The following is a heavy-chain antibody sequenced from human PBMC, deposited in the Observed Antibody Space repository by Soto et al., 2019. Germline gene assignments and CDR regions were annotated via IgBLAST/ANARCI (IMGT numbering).Heavy chain of an antibody. D-gene: IGHD6-19*01. V-gene: IGHV1-46*01. Sequence: ASVKVSCKASGYTFTSYYMHWVRQAPGQGLEWMGIINPSRGSTSYAQKFQGRVTMTRDTSTSTVYMELSSLRSEDTAVYYCARAGIAVAGPAEFFDYWGQGTLVTVSS. CDR2: INPSRGST. CDR1: GYTFTSYY. CDR3: ARAGIAVAGPAEFFDY. J-gene: IGHJ4*02.